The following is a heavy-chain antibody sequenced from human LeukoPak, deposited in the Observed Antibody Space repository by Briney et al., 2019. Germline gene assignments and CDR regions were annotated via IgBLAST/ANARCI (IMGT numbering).Heavy chain of an antibody. Sequence: SETLSLTCTVSGGSISSYYWSWIRQPPGKGLEWIGYIYYSGSTNYNPSLKSRVTISVDTSKNQFSLELSSVTAADTAVYYCAREHDYYDSSGYYFRALDYWGQGTLVTVSS. CDR1: GGSISSYY. CDR2: IYYSGST. J-gene: IGHJ4*02. V-gene: IGHV4-59*12. D-gene: IGHD3-22*01. CDR3: AREHDYYDSSGYYFRALDY.